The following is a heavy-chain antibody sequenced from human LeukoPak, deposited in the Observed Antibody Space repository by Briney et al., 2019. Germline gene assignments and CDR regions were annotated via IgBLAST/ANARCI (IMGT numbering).Heavy chain of an antibody. CDR1: GFTFDDYG. CDR3: ARAAPYYYGSGSYIR. J-gene: IGHJ4*02. Sequence: RGGSLRLSCAASGFTFDDYGMSWVRQAPGKGLEWVSGINWNGGSTGYADSVKGRFTISRDNAKNSLYLQMNSLRAEDTALYYCARAAPYYYGSGSYIRWGQGTLVTVSS. CDR2: INWNGGST. V-gene: IGHV3-20*04. D-gene: IGHD3-10*01.